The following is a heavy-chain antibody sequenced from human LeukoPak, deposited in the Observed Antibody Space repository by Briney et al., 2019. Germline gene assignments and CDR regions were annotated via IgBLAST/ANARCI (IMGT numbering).Heavy chain of an antibody. D-gene: IGHD5-12*01. CDR3: AKELGDGYNPGY. V-gene: IGHV3-30*18. CDR2: ISYDGSNK. CDR1: GFTFSSYG. J-gene: IGHJ4*02. Sequence: SGGSLRLSCAASGFTFSSYGMHWVRQAPGKGLEWVAVISYDGSNKYYADSVKGRFTISRDNSKNTLYLQMNSLRAEDTAVYYCAKELGDGYNPGYWGQGTLVTVSS.